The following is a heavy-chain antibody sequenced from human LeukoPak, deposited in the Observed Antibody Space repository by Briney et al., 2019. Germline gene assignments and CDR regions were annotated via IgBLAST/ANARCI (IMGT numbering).Heavy chain of an antibody. CDR2: LSGSDGGT. J-gene: IGHJ6*03. Sequence: GGSLRLSCAASGFTFSSYVMSWVRQAPGKGLEWVSSLSGSDGGTYYADSVKGRFTISRDNSRNTLYLYMNSLRAEDTAIYYCAKEGDRYYHYCMDVWGEGTTVTVSS. V-gene: IGHV3-23*01. D-gene: IGHD2-21*02. CDR1: GFTFSSYV. CDR3: AKEGDRYYHYCMDV.